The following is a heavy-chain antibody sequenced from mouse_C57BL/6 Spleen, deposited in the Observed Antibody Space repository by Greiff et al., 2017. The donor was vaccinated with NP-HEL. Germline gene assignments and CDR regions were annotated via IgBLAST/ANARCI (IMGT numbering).Heavy chain of an antibody. CDR1: GYTFTDYE. CDR2: IDPETGGT. Sequence: VKLMESGAELVRPGASVTLSCKASGYTFTDYEMHWVKQTPVHGLEWIGAIDPETGGTAYNQKFKGKAILTADKSSSTAYMELRSLTSEDSAVYYCTRRQFAYYFDYWGQGTTLTVSS. V-gene: IGHV1-15*01. D-gene: IGHD6-1*01. CDR3: TRRQFAYYFDY. J-gene: IGHJ2*01.